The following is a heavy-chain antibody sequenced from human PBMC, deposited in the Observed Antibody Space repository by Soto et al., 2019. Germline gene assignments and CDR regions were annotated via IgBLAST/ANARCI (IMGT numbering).Heavy chain of an antibody. D-gene: IGHD3-16*02. V-gene: IGHV1-69*13. Sequence: GASVKVSCKASGGTFSSYAISGVRQAPGQGLEWMGGIIPIFGTANYAQKFQGRVTITADESTSTVYMELSSLRAEDTAVYYCAYLGSNFYYGMDVWGQGTTVTVSS. J-gene: IGHJ6*02. CDR1: GGTFSSYA. CDR3: AYLGSNFYYGMDV. CDR2: IIPIFGTA.